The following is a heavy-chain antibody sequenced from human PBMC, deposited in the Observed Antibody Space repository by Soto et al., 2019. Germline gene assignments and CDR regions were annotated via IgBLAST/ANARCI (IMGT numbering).Heavy chain of an antibody. J-gene: IGHJ4*02. V-gene: IGHV4-31*03. CDR1: GGAISSGGYY. D-gene: IGHD2-15*01. CDR3: ARTVKDIVVVVAVPYFDY. Sequence: SETLSLTCTVSGGAISSGGYYFIWIRQHPGKGLEWIGYIYYSGSTYYNPSLKSRVTISVDTSKNQFSLKLSSVTAADTAVYYCARTVKDIVVVVAVPYFDYWGQGTLVTVSS. CDR2: IYYSGST.